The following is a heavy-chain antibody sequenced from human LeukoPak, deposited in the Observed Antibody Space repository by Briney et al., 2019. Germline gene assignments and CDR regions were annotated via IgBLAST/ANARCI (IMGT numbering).Heavy chain of an antibody. J-gene: IGHJ4*02. CDR2: IKQDGSEK. V-gene: IGHV3-7*01. CDR3: ARAGVVPASDDYFDY. CDR1: GFTFSSYW. Sequence: PGGSLRLSCAASGFTFSSYWMSWVRQAPGKGLEWVANIKQDGSEKYYVDSVKGRFTISRDNAKNSLYLQMNSLGAEDTAVYYCARAGVVPASDDYFDYWGQGTLVTVSS. D-gene: IGHD2-2*01.